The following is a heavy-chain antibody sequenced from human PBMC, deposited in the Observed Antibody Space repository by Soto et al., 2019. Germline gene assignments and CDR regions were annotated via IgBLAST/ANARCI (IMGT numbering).Heavy chain of an antibody. V-gene: IGHV4-61*08. CDR3: ARLDRSISKIGV. CDR2: IHHNATA. J-gene: IGHJ3*01. D-gene: IGHD3-22*01. CDR1: GDSVSSGASH. Sequence: QVQLQESGPGLLKPSETLSLTCTLSGDSVSSGASHWTWIRQSPGKGLERIGYIHHNATADCNRSLKRGARISADTSKMQSSLKLTSVRTADTAVYSCARLDRSISKIGVWCQGTTVSVSS.